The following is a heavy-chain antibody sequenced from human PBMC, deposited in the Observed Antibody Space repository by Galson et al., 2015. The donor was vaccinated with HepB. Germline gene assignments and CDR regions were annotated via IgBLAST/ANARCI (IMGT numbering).Heavy chain of an antibody. V-gene: IGHV3-7*01. CDR3: ARDSSGYYTFDY. D-gene: IGHD3-22*01. CDR1: GFTFSNFW. CDR2: IKQDGSVK. Sequence: SLRLSCAASGFTFSNFWMSWVRQSPGKGLEWVANIKQDGSVKFFVDSVKGRFTISRDNAKNTLYLQMNSLRAEDTAVYYCARDSSGYYTFDYWGQGTLVTVSS. J-gene: IGHJ4*02.